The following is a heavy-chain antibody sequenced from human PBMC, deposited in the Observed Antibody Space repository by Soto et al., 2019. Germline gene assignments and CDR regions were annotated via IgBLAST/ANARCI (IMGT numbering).Heavy chain of an antibody. J-gene: IGHJ6*02. D-gene: IGHD2-2*01. V-gene: IGHV4-4*07. Sequence: SETLSLTCTVSGGSISSYYWSWIRQPAGKGLEWIGRIYTSGSTNYNPSLKSRVTMSADTSKNQFSLKLSSVTAADTAVYYCASARSIVVVPAAMRKDYYYYYGMDVWGQGTTVTVSS. CDR2: IYTSGST. CDR1: GGSISSYY. CDR3: ASARSIVVVPAAMRKDYYYYYGMDV.